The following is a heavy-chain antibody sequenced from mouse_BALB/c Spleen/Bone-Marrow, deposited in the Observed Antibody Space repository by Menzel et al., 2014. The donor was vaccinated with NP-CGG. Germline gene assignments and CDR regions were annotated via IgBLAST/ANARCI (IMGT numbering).Heavy chain of an antibody. J-gene: IGHJ4*01. Sequence: EVMLVESGGGLVKPGGSLKLSCAVSGFTFSDYYMYWVRQNPEKRLEWVATINDGGSYTYYPDSVKGRFTISRDNAKNNLYLQMSSLRSEDTAMYYCARDGNSAMDYWGQGTSVTVSS. D-gene: IGHD2-1*01. V-gene: IGHV5-4*02. CDR3: ARDGNSAMDY. CDR1: GFTFSDYY. CDR2: INDGGSYT.